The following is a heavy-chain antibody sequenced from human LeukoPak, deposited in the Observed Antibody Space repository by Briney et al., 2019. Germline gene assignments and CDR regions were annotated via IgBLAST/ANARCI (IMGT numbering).Heavy chain of an antibody. CDR1: GGSISSHY. D-gene: IGHD6-19*01. V-gene: IGHV4-59*11. Sequence: SETLSLTCTVSGGSISSHYWSWIRQPPGKGLEWIGYIYYSGSTNYNPSLKSRVTISVDTSKNQFSLKLSSVTAADTVVYYCARDTPGSGWYTYDYWGQGTLVTVSS. J-gene: IGHJ4*02. CDR2: IYYSGST. CDR3: ARDTPGSGWYTYDY.